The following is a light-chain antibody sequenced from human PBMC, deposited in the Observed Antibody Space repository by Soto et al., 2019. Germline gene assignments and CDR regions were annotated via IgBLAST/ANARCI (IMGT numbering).Light chain of an antibody. V-gene: IGLV2-14*01. CDR3: SSYTSSSTFV. CDR1: SSDVGGHDY. CDR2: HFT. J-gene: IGLJ1*01. Sequence: QSVLTQSASVSGSPGQSITISCTGTSSDVGGHDYVSWYQQHPGKAPTLMIYHFTNRPSGVSSRFSGSKSGNTAFLIISWLQAEDEADYYCSSYTSSSTFVFGTGTKVTVL.